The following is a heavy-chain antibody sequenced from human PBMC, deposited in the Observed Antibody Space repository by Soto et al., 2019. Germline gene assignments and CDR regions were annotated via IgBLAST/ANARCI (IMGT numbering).Heavy chain of an antibody. V-gene: IGHV3-23*01. D-gene: IGHD2-15*01. Sequence: GGSLRLSCAASEFTFSNYAMSWVRQAPGKGLEWVSGISGGVSSTYYADSVKGRFTISRDNSKNTLSLQMDSLRAEDTAVYFCAKGFDIGYQYYFDYWGQGTLVTVSS. J-gene: IGHJ4*02. CDR2: ISGGVSST. CDR1: EFTFSNYA. CDR3: AKGFDIGYQYYFDY.